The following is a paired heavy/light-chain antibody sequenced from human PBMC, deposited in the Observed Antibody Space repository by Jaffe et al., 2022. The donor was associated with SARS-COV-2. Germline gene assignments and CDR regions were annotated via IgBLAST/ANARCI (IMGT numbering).Light chain of an antibody. CDR3: LQYNSYPPT. J-gene: IGKJ2*01. Sequence: DIQMTQSPSSLSASVGDRVTITCRASQDIRNDLGWYQQKPGKAPKRLIYAASSLQSGVPSRFSGSGSGTEFTLTISSLQPEDFATYYCLQYNSYPPTFGQGTKLEIK. CDR2: AAS. V-gene: IGKV1-17*01. CDR1: QDIRND.
Heavy chain of an antibody. Sequence: QVQLQESGPGLVKPSETLSLTCTVSGGSITTYYWSWIRQLPGKGLEWIGYIYYSGSTNYNPSLKSRVTISVDTSKNQFSLKLSSVTPADTAVYYCTRGGNSPPWNYYFDFWGQGTLVTVSS. CDR1: GGSITTYY. V-gene: IGHV4-59*01. J-gene: IGHJ4*02. D-gene: IGHD1-7*01. CDR2: IYYSGST. CDR3: TRGGNSPPWNYYFDF.